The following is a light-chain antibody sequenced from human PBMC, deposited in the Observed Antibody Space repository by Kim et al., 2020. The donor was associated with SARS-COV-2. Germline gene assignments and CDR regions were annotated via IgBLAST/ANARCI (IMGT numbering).Light chain of an antibody. V-gene: IGLV3-21*04. CDR2: YDS. CDR1: NVGREC. CDR3: QVRDSSSDHWV. Sequence: PGQTALIDCGGDNVGRECVLWYLQKPGQAPVLVTHYDSDRPSGSPERVSGSKSGSTATLTISRVEAGDEADYYFQVRDSSSDHWVFGGGTQLTVL. J-gene: IGLJ3*02.